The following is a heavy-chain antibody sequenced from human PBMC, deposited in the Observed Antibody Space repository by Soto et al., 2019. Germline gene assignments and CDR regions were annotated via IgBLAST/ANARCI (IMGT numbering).Heavy chain of an antibody. Sequence: VQLVQSGAEVKKPGDSEKVSCKASGDTFSDYDINWVRQAAGQGLEWMGWMNPYSGNTGYAQKFQGRVTMTTDTSITTAYLELSSLTFEDTAIYYCARGRFRRTWFDPWGQGTLVIVSS. V-gene: IGHV1-8*01. J-gene: IGHJ5*02. CDR2: MNPYSGNT. CDR3: ARGRFRRTWFDP. CDR1: GDTFSDYD. D-gene: IGHD3-16*01.